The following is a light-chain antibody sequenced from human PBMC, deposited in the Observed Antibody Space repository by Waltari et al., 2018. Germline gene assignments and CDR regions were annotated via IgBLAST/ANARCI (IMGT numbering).Light chain of an antibody. CDR2: AVT. V-gene: IGLV2-8*01. CDR3: SSYAGNYIYD. J-gene: IGLJ1*01. CDR1: SGAIGTYDH. Sequence: QSALTQPPSASGSPGQSVTISFTGTSGAIGTYDHVSWYQQPPGKAPKVIVYAVTKRPSGVPVRFSGSKSGDTAFLTVSGLQAEDEADYYCSSYAGNYIYDFGTGTEVTVL.